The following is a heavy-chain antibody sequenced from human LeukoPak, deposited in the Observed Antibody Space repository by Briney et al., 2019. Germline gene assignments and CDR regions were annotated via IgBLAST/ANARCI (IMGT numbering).Heavy chain of an antibody. CDR1: GFTFGNSW. CDR3: ARDRYYYDSSGSPPDY. D-gene: IGHD3-22*01. Sequence: GGSLRLSCAASGFTFGNSWVHWVRQAPGKGLVWVSLINADGTTTAYADSVKGRFTISRDNSKNTLYLQMNSLRAEDTAVYYCARDRYYYDSSGSPPDYWGQGTLVTVSS. CDR2: INADGTTT. J-gene: IGHJ4*02. V-gene: IGHV3-74*01.